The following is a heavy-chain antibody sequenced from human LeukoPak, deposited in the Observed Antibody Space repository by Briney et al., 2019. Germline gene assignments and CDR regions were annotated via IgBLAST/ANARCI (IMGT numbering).Heavy chain of an antibody. V-gene: IGHV4-59*08. CDR1: GGSISIYY. J-gene: IGHJ1*01. CDR3: ARHIGGYNPFQH. D-gene: IGHD5-24*01. Sequence: SETLSLTCTVSGGSISIYYWSWIRQPPGKGLEWIGYIYPGGSANYNPSLKSRVTIPVDTSKSQFSLKLTSVTATDTAIYYCARHIGGYNPFQHWGQGTLVTVSS. CDR2: IYPGGSA.